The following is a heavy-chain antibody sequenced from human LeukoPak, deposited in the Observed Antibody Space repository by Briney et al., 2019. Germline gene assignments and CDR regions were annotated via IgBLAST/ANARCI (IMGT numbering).Heavy chain of an antibody. J-gene: IGHJ4*02. D-gene: IGHD3-9*01. CDR2: IKQDGSEK. CDR3: ARGIRYFDWLLHYYFDY. CDR1: GFTFSSYW. V-gene: IGHV3-7*01. Sequence: GGSLRLSCAASGFTFSSYWMSWVRQAPGKGLEWVANIKQDGSEKYYVDSVKGRFTISRDNAKNSLYLQTNSLRAEDTAVYYCARGIRYFDWLLHYYFDYWGQGTLVTVSS.